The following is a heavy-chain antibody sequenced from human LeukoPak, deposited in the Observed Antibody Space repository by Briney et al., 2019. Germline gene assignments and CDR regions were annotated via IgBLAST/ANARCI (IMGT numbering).Heavy chain of an antibody. Sequence: PGRSLRLSCAASGFTLSSYAMHWVRQAPGKGLEWVAVISYDGSNKYYADSVKGRFTISRDNSKNTLYLQMNSLRAEDTAVYYCAGGGAPGPLDYWGQGTLVTVSS. J-gene: IGHJ4*02. CDR2: ISYDGSNK. CDR3: AGGGAPGPLDY. D-gene: IGHD1-1*01. V-gene: IGHV3-30*01. CDR1: GFTLSSYA.